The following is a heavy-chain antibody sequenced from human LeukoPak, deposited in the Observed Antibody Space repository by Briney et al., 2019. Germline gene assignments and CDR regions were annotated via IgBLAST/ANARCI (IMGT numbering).Heavy chain of an antibody. D-gene: IGHD6-19*01. V-gene: IGHV3-30*02. Sequence: GGSLRLSCAASGFTFSSYGTHWVRQAPGKGLEWMAFTRYDGSEKWYADSVKGRFTISRDNSKNTLYLQMSTLTPEDTAVYYCAKDNSGWAFDYWGQGTLVTVSS. CDR3: AKDNSGWAFDY. CDR1: GFTFSSYG. J-gene: IGHJ4*02. CDR2: TRYDGSEK.